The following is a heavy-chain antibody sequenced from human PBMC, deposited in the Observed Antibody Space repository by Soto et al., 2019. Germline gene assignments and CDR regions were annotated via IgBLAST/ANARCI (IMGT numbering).Heavy chain of an antibody. V-gene: IGHV3-30*18. D-gene: IGHD2-2*01. CDR3: AKDTISIVVVPAAMQFYGMDV. CDR1: GFTLSSYG. CDR2: ISYDGSNK. J-gene: IGHJ6*04. Sequence: GGSLRLSCAASGFTLSSYGMHWVRQAPGKGLEWVAVISYDGSNKYYADSVKGRFTISRDNSKNTLYLQMNSLRAEDTAVYYCAKDTISIVVVPAAMQFYGMDVWGKGTTVTVSS.